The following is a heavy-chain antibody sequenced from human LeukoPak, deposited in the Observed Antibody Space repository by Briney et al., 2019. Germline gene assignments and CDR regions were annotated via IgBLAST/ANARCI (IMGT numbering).Heavy chain of an antibody. J-gene: IGHJ4*02. CDR3: AKPQEADLWVPDY. CDR1: AFTFRAYG. V-gene: IGHV3-30*02. D-gene: IGHD3-3*01. Sequence: GGSLRLSCAASAFTFRAYGMHWVRQTPGKGLEWVAFIRFDGVNKYYADSVKGRFTISRDNSKNTLYLDMSSLIPEDTALYYCAKPQEADLWVPDYWGQGTLVTVSS. CDR2: IRFDGVNK.